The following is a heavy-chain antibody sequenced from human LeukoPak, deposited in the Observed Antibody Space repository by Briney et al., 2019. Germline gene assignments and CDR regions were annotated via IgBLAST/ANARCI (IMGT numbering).Heavy chain of an antibody. D-gene: IGHD3-10*01. CDR3: ASLLLWFGDDAFDI. CDR1: GGSISSYY. CDR2: IYYSGST. J-gene: IGHJ3*02. V-gene: IGHV4-59*01. Sequence: PSETLSLTCTVSGGSISSYYWSWIRQPPGKGLEGIGYIYYSGSTNYNPSLKSRVTISVDTSKNQFSLKLSSVTAADTAVYYCASLLLWFGDDAFDIWGQGTMVTVSS.